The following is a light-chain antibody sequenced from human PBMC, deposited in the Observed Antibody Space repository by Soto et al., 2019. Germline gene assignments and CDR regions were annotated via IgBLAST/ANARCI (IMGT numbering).Light chain of an antibody. J-gene: IGLJ2*01. Sequence: QSALTQPPSASGSPGQSVTISCTGTSSDVGGYNFVSWYQHHPGKAPKLMIYEVSKRPSGVPDRFSGSKSGNTAALTVSGVEAEDEDDYSCRSYAGNNNLVFGGGTKLTVL. CDR3: RSYAGNNNLV. V-gene: IGLV2-8*01. CDR1: SSDVGGYNF. CDR2: EVS.